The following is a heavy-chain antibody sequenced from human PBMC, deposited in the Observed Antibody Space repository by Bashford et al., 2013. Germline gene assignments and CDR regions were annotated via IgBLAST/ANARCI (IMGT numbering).Heavy chain of an antibody. D-gene: IGHD6-13*01. CDR2: IYYSGST. Sequence: SETLSLTCTVSGGSISSSSYYWGWIRQPPGKGLEWIGSIYYSGSTYYNPSLKSRVTISVDTSKNQFSLKLSSVTAADTAVYYCARPLRRYSSSWYEEEYFQHWGQGTLVTVSS. CDR1: GGSISSSSYY. CDR3: ARPLRRYSSSWYEEEYFQH. V-gene: IGHV4-39*01. J-gene: IGHJ1*01.